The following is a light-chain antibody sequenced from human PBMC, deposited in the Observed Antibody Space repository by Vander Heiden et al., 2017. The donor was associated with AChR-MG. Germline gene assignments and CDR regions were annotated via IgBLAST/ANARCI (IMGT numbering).Light chain of an antibody. Sequence: IVTTQSPLSLPVTPGAPASISCRSSQSLLHSNGYNYLDWYLQKPGQSPQLLIYLGSNRASGVPDRFSGSGSGTDFTLKISRVEAEDVGVYYCMQAIQTPWTFGQGTKVEIK. V-gene: IGKV2-28*01. J-gene: IGKJ1*01. CDR3: MQAIQTPWT. CDR2: LGS. CDR1: QSLLHSNGYNY.